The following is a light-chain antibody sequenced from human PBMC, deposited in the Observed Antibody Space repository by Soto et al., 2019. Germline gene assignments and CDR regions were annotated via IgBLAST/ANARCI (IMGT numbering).Light chain of an antibody. Sequence: AIQLTQSPSSLSASVGDRVTITCRASQGLNSNLAWYQQKPGKAPKLLMYAASTLQKGVPSRFSGNGSGTDFTLTISSLQPEDFATYYCQQYSNYLPFGTGTKV. CDR1: QGLNSN. J-gene: IGKJ3*01. V-gene: IGKV1D-13*01. CDR3: QQYSNYLP. CDR2: AAS.